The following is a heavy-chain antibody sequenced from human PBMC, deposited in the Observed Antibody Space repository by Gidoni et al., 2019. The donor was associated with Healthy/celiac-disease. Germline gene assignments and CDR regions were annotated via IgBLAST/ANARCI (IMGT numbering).Heavy chain of an antibody. D-gene: IGHD2-2*01. J-gene: IGHJ4*02. CDR3: AKDLPDIVVVPAAMEGPDY. CDR1: GFTFSRYA. V-gene: IGHV3-23*01. CDR2: ISGSGGST. Sequence: EVQLLESGGVLVQPGGSLRLSWPASGFTFSRYAMSWVRQVPGKGLEWVSAISGSGGSTYYADSVKGRFTISRDNSKNTLYLQMNSLRAEDTAVYYCAKDLPDIVVVPAAMEGPDYWGQGTLVTVSS.